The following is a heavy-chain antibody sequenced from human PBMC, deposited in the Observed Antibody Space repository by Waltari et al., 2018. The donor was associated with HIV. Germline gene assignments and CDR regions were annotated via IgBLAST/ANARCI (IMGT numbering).Heavy chain of an antibody. CDR1: GGTFSSYA. CDR3: ARSLVATSHYYYYYGMDV. J-gene: IGHJ6*02. D-gene: IGHD5-12*01. V-gene: IGHV1-69*04. Sequence: QVQLVQSGAEVKKPGSSVKVSCKASGGTFSSYAISWVRQAPGQGLEWMGRIIPILGIANYAQKFQGRVTITADKSTSTAYMELSSLRSEDTAVYYCARSLVATSHYYYYYGMDVWGQGTTVTVSS. CDR2: IIPILGIA.